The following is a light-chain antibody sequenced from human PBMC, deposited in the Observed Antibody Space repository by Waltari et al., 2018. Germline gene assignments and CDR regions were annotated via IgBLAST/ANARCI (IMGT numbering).Light chain of an antibody. CDR3: QQYGSSPIT. V-gene: IGKV3-20*01. J-gene: IGKJ5*01. Sequence: EIVLTQSPGTLSLSHGDRATLSCRASQSCSGSELAWYQQKPGQAPRPLIYGASSRATGIPDRFSGSGSGTDFTLTISRLEPEDFAVYYCQQYGSSPITFGQGTRLEIK. CDR1: QSCSGSE. CDR2: GAS.